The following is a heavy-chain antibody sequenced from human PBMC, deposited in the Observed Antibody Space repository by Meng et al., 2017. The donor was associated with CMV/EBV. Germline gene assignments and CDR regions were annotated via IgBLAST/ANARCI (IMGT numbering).Heavy chain of an antibody. CDR1: GGSISSGSYY. Sequence: QARLEESGPGLVKPLQTLSLPCPVSGGSISSGSYYWSWIRQPAGKGLEWIGRIYTSGSTNYNPSLKSRVTISVDTSKNQFSLKLSSVTAADTAVYYCAREAFKVLFFPFDPWGQGTLVTVSS. V-gene: IGHV4-61*02. CDR2: IYTSGST. CDR3: AREAFKVLFFPFDP. J-gene: IGHJ5*02. D-gene: IGHD1-1*01.